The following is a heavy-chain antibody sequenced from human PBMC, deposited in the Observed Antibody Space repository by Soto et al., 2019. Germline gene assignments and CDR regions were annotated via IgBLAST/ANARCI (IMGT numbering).Heavy chain of an antibody. Sequence: ASVKVSCKASGITFTTYAIHWVRQAPGQRLEWMGWINAGNGDTRYSQKFQGRVTLTRDTSASTAYMDLSSLRSEDTAIYYCARAITGYVTWGQGTLVTVS. J-gene: IGHJ5*02. D-gene: IGHD5-12*01. CDR2: INAGNGDT. CDR3: ARAITGYVT. CDR1: GITFTTYA. V-gene: IGHV1-3*01.